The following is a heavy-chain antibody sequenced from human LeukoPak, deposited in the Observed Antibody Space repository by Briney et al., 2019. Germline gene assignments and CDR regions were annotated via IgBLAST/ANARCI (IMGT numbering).Heavy chain of an antibody. J-gene: IGHJ3*02. CDR3: ARAEIVGVFDI. CDR1: GGSYSGYY. Sequence: SETLSLTCAVYGGSYSGYYWSWIRQPPGKGLEWIGEINHSGSTNYNPSLKSRVTISVDTSKNQFSLKLSSVTAADTAVYYCARAEIVGVFDIWGQGTMVTVSS. D-gene: IGHD5-12*01. V-gene: IGHV4-34*01. CDR2: INHSGST.